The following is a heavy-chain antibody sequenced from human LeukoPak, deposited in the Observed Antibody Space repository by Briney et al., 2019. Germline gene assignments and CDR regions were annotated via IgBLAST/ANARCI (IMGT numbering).Heavy chain of an antibody. CDR2: INHSGST. D-gene: IGHD3-22*01. J-gene: IGHJ3*02. CDR1: GGSFSGYY. CDR3: ARGLYYYDSSGYPPDAFDI. V-gene: IGHV4-34*01. Sequence: SETLSLTCAVYGGSFSGYYWSWIRQPPGKGLEWIGEINHSGSTNYNPSLKSRVTISVDTSKTQFSLKLSSVTAADTAVYYCARGLYYYDSSGYPPDAFDIWGQGTMVTVSS.